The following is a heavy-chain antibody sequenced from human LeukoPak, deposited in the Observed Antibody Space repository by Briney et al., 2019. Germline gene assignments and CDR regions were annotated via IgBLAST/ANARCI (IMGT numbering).Heavy chain of an antibody. CDR3: ARTPPLYCSGGSCYSGTYFDY. V-gene: IGHV3-11*01. J-gene: IGHJ4*02. D-gene: IGHD2-15*01. CDR1: RFTFSDYY. CDR2: ISSTGSTI. Sequence: GGSLRLSCAASRFTFSDYYMSWISQARGKGLEWVSYISSTGSTIYYADSVKGRFTISRDNAKNSLYLQMNSLRAEDTAVYYCARTPPLYCSGGSCYSGTYFDYWGQGTQVTVSS.